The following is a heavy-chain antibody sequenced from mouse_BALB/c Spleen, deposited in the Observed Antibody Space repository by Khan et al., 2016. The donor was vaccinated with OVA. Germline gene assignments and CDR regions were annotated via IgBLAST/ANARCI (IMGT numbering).Heavy chain of an antibody. J-gene: IGHJ2*01. Sequence: QVQLQQSGAELAKPGASVKMSCKASGYTFTSYWMYWIKQRPGQGMEWIGYINPTSGYTDYNQKFTDKATLTADKSSSTAYMQLISLTSDDSAVYDSARNRIDYWGQGTALTVSS. CDR1: GYTFTSYW. CDR3: ARNRIDY. V-gene: IGHV1-7*01. CDR2: INPTSGYT.